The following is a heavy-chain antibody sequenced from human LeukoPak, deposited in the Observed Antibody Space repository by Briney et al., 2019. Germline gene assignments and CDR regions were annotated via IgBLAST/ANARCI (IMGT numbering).Heavy chain of an antibody. CDR1: GGPMTSYY. V-gene: IGHV4-4*07. D-gene: IGHD6-19*01. CDR2: IFTSGST. J-gene: IGHJ4*02. Sequence: SETLSLTCTVSGGPMTSYYWSWIRQPAGKGLEWIGRIFTSGSTNYNPSLKSRVTMSVDTSKNHFSLNLTSVTAADTAVYYCARDGSISGWYSDYWGQGTLVTVSS. CDR3: ARDGSISGWYSDY.